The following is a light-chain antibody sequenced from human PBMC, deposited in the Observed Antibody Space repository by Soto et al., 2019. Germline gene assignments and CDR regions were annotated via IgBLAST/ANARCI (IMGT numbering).Light chain of an antibody. J-gene: IGKJ2*01. Sequence: EIVLTQSPGTLSLSPGERATLSCRASQSVSSSYLAWYQKTPGQAHRLLIYGASSRSTGTPDRFSGSGAGTAFTLTIIRLQHQDFAVYYCQQYGSSPPHTFGQGTQLEIK. CDR2: GAS. CDR3: QQYGSSPPHT. V-gene: IGKV3-20*01. CDR1: QSVSSSY.